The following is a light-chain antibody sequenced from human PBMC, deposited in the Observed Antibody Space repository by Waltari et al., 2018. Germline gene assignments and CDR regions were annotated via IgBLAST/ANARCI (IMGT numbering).Light chain of an antibody. CDR2: WAS. CDR3: QQYYDSPLT. J-gene: IGKJ4*01. V-gene: IGKV4-1*01. Sequence: DIVMTQSPDSLAVSLGERATLNCKSIESVLFSSRNKNHLAWYQQKPGHPPKLLLYWASTRESGVPDRFSGSGSGTDFTLTISSLQAEDVAIYYCQQYYDSPLTFGGGTKVEIK. CDR1: ESVLFSSRNKNH.